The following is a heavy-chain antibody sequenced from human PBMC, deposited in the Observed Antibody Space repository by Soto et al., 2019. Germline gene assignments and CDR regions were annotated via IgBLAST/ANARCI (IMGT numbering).Heavy chain of an antibody. V-gene: IGHV1-46*03. CDR1: GYTFTNYY. J-gene: IGHJ3*02. CDR2: INPRGGRT. CDR3: ARDLADYYDASNNPYNAFDI. Sequence: QVHLVQSGAGAEVKKPGASVKVSCKASGYTFTNYYMHWVRQAPGQGLEWMGMINPRGGRTTYPLKFQRRVTMTTDTSTSTVYMELSSLRSEDTAVYYCARDLADYYDASNNPYNAFDIWCQGTMVTVSS. D-gene: IGHD3-22*01.